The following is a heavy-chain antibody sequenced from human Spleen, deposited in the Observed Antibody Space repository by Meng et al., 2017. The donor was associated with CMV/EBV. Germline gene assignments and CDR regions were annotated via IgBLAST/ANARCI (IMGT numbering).Heavy chain of an antibody. CDR3: ARVGTTGNAFDI. V-gene: IGHV4-4*02. J-gene: IGHJ3*02. D-gene: IGHD1-1*01. Sequence: GSLRLSCAVSGGSISITHWWSWVRQPPGKGLEWIGEIYYSGDTNYNPSLQSRVTMSVDRSKNQFSLRLSSVTAADTAVYYCARVGTTGNAFDIWGQGTMVTVSS. CDR2: IYYSGDT. CDR1: GGSISITHW.